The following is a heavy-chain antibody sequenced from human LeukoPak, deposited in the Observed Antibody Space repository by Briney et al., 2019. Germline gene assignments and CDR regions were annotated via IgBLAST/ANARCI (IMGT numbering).Heavy chain of an antibody. J-gene: IGHJ3*02. Sequence: PGRSLRLSCAASGFTFSSYAMHWVRQAPGKGLEWVAVISYDGSNKYYADSVKGRFTIPRDNSKNTLYLQMNSLRAEDTAVYYCARDRRYSSSWYRPPRRKNDAFDIWGQGTMLTVSS. CDR1: GFTFSSYA. D-gene: IGHD6-13*01. CDR3: ARDRRYSSSWYRPPRRKNDAFDI. V-gene: IGHV3-30*04. CDR2: ISYDGSNK.